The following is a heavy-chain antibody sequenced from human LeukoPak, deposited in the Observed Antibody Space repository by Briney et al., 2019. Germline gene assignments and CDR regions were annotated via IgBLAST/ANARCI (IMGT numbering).Heavy chain of an antibody. CDR2: IYPGDSDT. CDR3: AISDCSSTSCYVLPPSFDAFDI. V-gene: IGHV5-51*01. CDR1: GYSFTSYW. Sequence: GESLKISCKGSGYSFTSYWIGWVRQMPGKGLEWMGIIYPGDSDTRYSPSFQGQVTISADKSISTAYLQWSSLQASDTAMYYCAISDCSSTSCYVLPPSFDAFDIWGQGTMVTVSS. D-gene: IGHD2-2*01. J-gene: IGHJ3*02.